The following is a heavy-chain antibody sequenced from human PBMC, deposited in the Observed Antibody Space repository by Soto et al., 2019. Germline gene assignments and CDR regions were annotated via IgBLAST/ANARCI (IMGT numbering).Heavy chain of an antibody. CDR2: IIPVFSAT. J-gene: IGHJ5*02. V-gene: IGHV1-69*01. D-gene: IGHD3-3*01. CDR1: GGTFNNYA. CDR3: ASSTVFGVLVLTSKTWLDP. Sequence: QVHLIQSGAEVKKPGSSVKVSCKASGGTFNNYAFSWVRQAPGQGLEWMGGIIPVFSATHYAQNFQGRVTISANESTKTVYLDLSGLRSDDTAVYFCASSTVFGVLVLTSKTWLDPGGQGTLVTVSS.